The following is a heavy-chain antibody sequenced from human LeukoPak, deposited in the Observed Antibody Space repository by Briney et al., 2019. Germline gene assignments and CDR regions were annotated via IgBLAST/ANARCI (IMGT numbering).Heavy chain of an antibody. CDR1: GGSISSGSYY. J-gene: IGHJ5*02. V-gene: IGHV4-61*02. D-gene: IGHD6-6*01. CDR2: IYTSGST. Sequence: PSQTLSLTCTVSGGSISSGSYYWSWIRQPAGKGLEWIGRIYTSGSTNYNPSLKSRVTISVDTSKNQFSLKLSSVTAADTAVYYCARDRGSIAARSPFDPWGQGTLVTVSS. CDR3: ARDRGSIAARSPFDP.